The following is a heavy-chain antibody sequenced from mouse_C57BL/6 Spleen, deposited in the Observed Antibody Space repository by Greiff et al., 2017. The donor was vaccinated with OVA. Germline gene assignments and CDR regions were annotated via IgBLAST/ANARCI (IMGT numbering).Heavy chain of an antibody. J-gene: IGHJ3*01. V-gene: IGHV6-3*01. CDR2: IRLKSDNYAT. D-gene: IGHD1-1*01. CDR1: GFTFSNYW. Sequence: EVMLVESGGGLVQPGGSMKLSCVASGFTFSNYWMNWVRQSPEKGLEWVAQIRLKSDNYATHYAESVKGRFTISRDDSKSSVYLQMNNLRAEDTGIYYCTVGGSSSWFAYWGQGTLVTVSA. CDR3: TVGGSSSWFAY.